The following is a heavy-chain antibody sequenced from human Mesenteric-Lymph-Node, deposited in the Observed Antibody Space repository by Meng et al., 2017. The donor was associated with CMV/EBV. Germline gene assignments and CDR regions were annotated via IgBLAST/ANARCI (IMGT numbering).Heavy chain of an antibody. CDR1: GFIFTSYS. D-gene: IGHD2/OR15-2a*01. J-gene: IGHJ4*02. CDR3: ASTSGYYLHAQFFDY. V-gene: IGHV3-48*04. Sequence: GEFLKISCAASGFIFTSYSMNWVRPAPGKGLEWVSYISSSSRIIYYADSVKGRFAISRDNAKTSLYLQMNSLGAEDTAVYYCASTSGYYLHAQFFDYWGQGTLVTVSS. CDR2: ISSSSRII.